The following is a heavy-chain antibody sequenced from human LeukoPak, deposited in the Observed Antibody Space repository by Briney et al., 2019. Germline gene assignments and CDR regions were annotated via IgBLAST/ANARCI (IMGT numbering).Heavy chain of an antibody. Sequence: GGSLRLSCAASGFTFSSYWMHWVRQAPGKGLEWVSGINWNGGSTGYADSVKGRFTISRDNAKNSLYLQMNSLRAEDTALYYCARSRLDSSSWYVVGDYWGQGTLVTVSS. CDR3: ARSRLDSSSWYVVGDY. CDR1: GFTFSSYW. CDR2: INWNGGST. J-gene: IGHJ4*02. D-gene: IGHD6-13*01. V-gene: IGHV3-20*04.